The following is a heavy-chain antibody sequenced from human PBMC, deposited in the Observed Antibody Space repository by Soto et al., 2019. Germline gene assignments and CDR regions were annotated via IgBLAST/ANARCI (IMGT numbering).Heavy chain of an antibody. CDR2: ISGSGGST. Sequence: GSLRLSCAASGFTFSSDAMSWVRQAPGKGLEWVSAISGSGGSTYSADSVKGRFTISRDNSKNTLYLQMNSLRAEDTAVYYCVKTQNVGANYYFDYWGQGTLVTVSS. V-gene: IGHV3-23*01. CDR3: VKTQNVGANYYFDY. D-gene: IGHD1-26*01. CDR1: GFTFSSDA. J-gene: IGHJ4*02.